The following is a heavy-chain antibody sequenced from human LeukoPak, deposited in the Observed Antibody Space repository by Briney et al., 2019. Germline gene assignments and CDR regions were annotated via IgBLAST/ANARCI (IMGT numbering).Heavy chain of an antibody. CDR2: TYSSGSA. CDR3: ARRVAGTDSSGYRFDY. J-gene: IGHJ4*02. V-gene: IGHV4-61*02. CDR1: GDSITSGPYF. D-gene: IGHD3-22*01. Sequence: PSETLSLTCTASGDSITSGPYFWNWIRQPAGKKLEWIGRTYSSGSAIYNPSLKSRVTISVDTSKNQFSLKLSSVTAADTAVYYCARRVAGTDSSGYRFDYWGQGTLVTVSS.